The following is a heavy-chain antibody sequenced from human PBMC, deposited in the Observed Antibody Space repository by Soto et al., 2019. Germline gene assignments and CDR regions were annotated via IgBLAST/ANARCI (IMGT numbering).Heavy chain of an antibody. J-gene: IGHJ4*02. CDR1: GFTFSSYG. CDR2: IWYDGSNK. V-gene: IGHV3-33*01. Sequence: QVQLVESGGGVVQPGRSLRLSCAASGFTFSSYGMHWVRQAPGKGLEWVAVIWYDGSNKYYADSVKGRFTISRDNSKNTLYLQMNSLRAEDTAVYYCARDPGSYSSSWYSDYWGQGTLVTVSS. CDR3: ARDPGSYSSSWYSDY. D-gene: IGHD6-13*01.